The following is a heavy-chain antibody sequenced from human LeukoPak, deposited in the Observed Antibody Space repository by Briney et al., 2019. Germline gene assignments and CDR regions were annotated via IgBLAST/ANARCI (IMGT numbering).Heavy chain of an antibody. V-gene: IGHV3-64*02. CDR1: GFTFDTYP. Sequence: PGGSLRLSCAASGFTFDTYPMHWVRQAPGKGLEFVSSITSDSGHTFYADSVKGRFTISRDNSKNTLYLQMGSLRPDDMGVYYCARSSLWRFDYWGQGTLVTVSS. J-gene: IGHJ4*02. CDR3: ARSSLWRFDY. D-gene: IGHD2-2*01. CDR2: ITSDSGHT.